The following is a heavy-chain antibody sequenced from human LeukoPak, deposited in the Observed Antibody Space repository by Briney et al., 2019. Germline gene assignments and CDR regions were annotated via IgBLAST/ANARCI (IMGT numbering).Heavy chain of an antibody. CDR3: AKDIQLST. V-gene: IGHV3-23*01. CDR1: GFTFRDSA. Sequence: GGSLRLSCAASGFTFRDSAMTWVRHVPGRGLEWVSLISYSGGNAYYADSVKGRFTISRDNSENTLSLQMNSLRVEDTARYYCAKDIQLSTWGLGTMVTVSS. J-gene: IGHJ3*01. D-gene: IGHD3-16*02. CDR2: ISYSGGNA.